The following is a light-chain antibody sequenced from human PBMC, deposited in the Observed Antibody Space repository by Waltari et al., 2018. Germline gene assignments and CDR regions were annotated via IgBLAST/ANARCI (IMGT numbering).Light chain of an antibody. CDR2: AAS. J-gene: IGKJ1*01. CDR1: QGFGNY. Sequence: DIQMTQSPSAMSASVGDRVTHTCRASQGFGNYLAWFQQTPGQVPKRLIYAASSLQSGVPSRFSGSGSGTEFTLTISSLQPEDVATYYCLQLNTYPWTFGQGTKVEVK. V-gene: IGKV1-17*03. CDR3: LQLNTYPWT.